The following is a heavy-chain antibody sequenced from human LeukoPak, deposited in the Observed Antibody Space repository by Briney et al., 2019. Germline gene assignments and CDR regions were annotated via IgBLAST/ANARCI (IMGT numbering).Heavy chain of an antibody. CDR3: AGSGEQQPAFDAFDI. CDR1: GFTFSSYE. D-gene: IGHD6-13*01. CDR2: ISASGTLT. J-gene: IGHJ3*02. V-gene: IGHV3-48*03. Sequence: QSGGSLRLSCAASGFTFSSYEMNWVRQAPGKGLEWISYISASGTLTHYADSVEGRFTISRDNAKNSLYLQMNSLRAEDTAVYYCAGSGEQQPAFDAFDIWGQGTMVTVSS.